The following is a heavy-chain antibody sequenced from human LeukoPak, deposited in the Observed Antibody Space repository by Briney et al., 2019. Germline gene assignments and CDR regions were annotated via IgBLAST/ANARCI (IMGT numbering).Heavy chain of an antibody. J-gene: IGHJ5*02. CDR2: INPSSGST. CDR1: GYTFTSYY. D-gene: IGHD3-22*01. V-gene: IGHV1-46*01. Sequence: ASVKVSCKASGYTFTSYYMHWVRQAPGQGLEWMGIINPSSGSTSYAQKFQGRVTMTRDTSTSTVYLELSRLRSEDTAVYFCARVVPRYYDTSGANWFDPWGQGTLVTVSS. CDR3: ARVVPRYYDTSGANWFDP.